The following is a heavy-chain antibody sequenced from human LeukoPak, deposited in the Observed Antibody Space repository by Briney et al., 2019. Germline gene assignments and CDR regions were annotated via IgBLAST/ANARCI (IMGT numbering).Heavy chain of an antibody. CDR1: GYTFTSYD. CDR2: MNPNSGNT. Sequence: GASVKVSCKASGYTFTSYDINWVRQATGQGLEWMGWMNPNSGNTGYAQKFQGRVTMTRNTSISTAYMELSSLRSEDTAVYYCAVAATPNYYYYYYMAVWGKGTTVTVSS. D-gene: IGHD2-15*01. J-gene: IGHJ6*03. CDR3: AVAATPNYYYYYYMAV. V-gene: IGHV1-8*01.